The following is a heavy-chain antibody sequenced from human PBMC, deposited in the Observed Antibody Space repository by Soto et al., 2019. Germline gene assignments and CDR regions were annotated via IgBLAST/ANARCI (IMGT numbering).Heavy chain of an antibody. CDR3: ARQSFSGSTTAPGVYYYYGMDV. Sequence: PGESLKISCKGSGYSFTSYWISWVRQMPGKGLEWMGRIDPSDSYTNYSPSFQGHFTISADKSISTAYLQWSSLKPSDTAMYYCARQSFSGSTTAPGVYYYYGMDVWGQGATVTVSS. CDR1: GYSFTSYW. J-gene: IGHJ6*02. CDR2: IDPSDSYT. V-gene: IGHV5-10-1*01. D-gene: IGHD2-2*01.